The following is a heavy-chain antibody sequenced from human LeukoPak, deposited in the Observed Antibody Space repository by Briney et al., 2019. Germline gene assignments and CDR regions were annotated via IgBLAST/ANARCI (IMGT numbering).Heavy chain of an antibody. CDR1: GYTFTGYY. D-gene: IGHD5-12*01. V-gene: IGHV1-2*02. Sequence: ASVKVSCKASGYTFTGYYIHWVRQAPGQGLEWMGWINPNSGGTNSAQKFQGRVTMTRDTSISTVYLEVTRLTSDDTAVYYCARVGVGYSGYDPFDYWGQGTLVTVSS. J-gene: IGHJ4*02. CDR2: INPNSGGT. CDR3: ARVGVGYSGYDPFDY.